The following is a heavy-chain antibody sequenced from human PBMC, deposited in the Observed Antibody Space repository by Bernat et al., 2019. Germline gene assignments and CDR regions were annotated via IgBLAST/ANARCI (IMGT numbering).Heavy chain of an antibody. V-gene: IGHV3-30*01. Sequence: QVQLVESGGGVVQPGRSLRLSCAASGFTFSSYAMHWVRQAPGKGLEWVAVISYDGSNKYYADSVKGRFTISRDNSKNTLYLQMNSLRAEDTAVYYCATSSGWYSGAFDIWGQGTMVTVSS. D-gene: IGHD6-19*01. CDR1: GFTFSSYA. CDR3: ATSSGWYSGAFDI. J-gene: IGHJ3*02. CDR2: ISYDGSNK.